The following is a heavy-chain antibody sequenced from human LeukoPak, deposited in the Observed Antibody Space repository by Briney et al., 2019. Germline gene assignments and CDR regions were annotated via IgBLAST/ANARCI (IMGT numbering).Heavy chain of an antibody. V-gene: IGHV3-48*04. CDR3: ARVDSSGWSYNDY. Sequence: GGSLRLSCAASGFTFSSYSMNWVRQAPGKGLEWVSYISSSGSTIYYADSVKGRFTISRDNAKNSLYLQMNSLRAEDTAVYYCARVDSSGWSYNDYWGQGTLVTVSS. D-gene: IGHD6-19*01. J-gene: IGHJ4*02. CDR1: GFTFSSYS. CDR2: ISSSGSTI.